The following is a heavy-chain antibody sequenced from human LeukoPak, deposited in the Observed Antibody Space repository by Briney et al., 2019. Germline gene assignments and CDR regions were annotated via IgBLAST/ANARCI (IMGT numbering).Heavy chain of an antibody. CDR1: RFTFSSYA. D-gene: IGHD3-10*01. V-gene: IGHV3-64*01. CDR2: ISSNGGST. CDR3: AREKRVVRGPLDY. J-gene: IGHJ4*02. Sequence: GGSLRLSCAASRFTFSSYAMHWVRQAPGKGLEYVSAISSNGGSTYYANPVKGRFTISRDNSKNTLYLQMGSLRAEDMAVYYYAREKRVVRGPLDYWGQGTLVTVSS.